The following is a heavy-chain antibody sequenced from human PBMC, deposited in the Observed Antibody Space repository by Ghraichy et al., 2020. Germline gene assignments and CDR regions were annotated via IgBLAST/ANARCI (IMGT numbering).Heavy chain of an antibody. D-gene: IGHD2-8*01. CDR3: ARSYCSNGVCYNSGMDV. CDR1: GYIFTSYW. V-gene: IGHV5-51*01. Sequence: GESLNISCKGSGYIFTSYWIGWVRQMPGKGLEWMGFIYPGDSDTTYSPSFQGQVTISSDKSIRTAYLQWNSLKASDTAMYYCARSYCSNGVCYNSGMDVWGQGTTVTVSS. CDR2: IYPGDSDT. J-gene: IGHJ6*02.